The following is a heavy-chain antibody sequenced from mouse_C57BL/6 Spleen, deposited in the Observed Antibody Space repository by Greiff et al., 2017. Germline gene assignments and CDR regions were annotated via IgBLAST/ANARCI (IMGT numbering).Heavy chain of an antibody. J-gene: IGHJ3*01. CDR2: IDPETGGT. Sequence: QVQLQQSGAELVRPGASVTLSCKASGYTFTDYEMHWVKQTPVHGLEWIGAIDPETGGTAYNQKFKGKAILTADKSSSTAYMGLRGLTSEDSAVDYCTRAAWCAYWGEGTLGTVSA. V-gene: IGHV1-15*01. CDR1: GYTFTDYE. CDR3: TRAAWCAY.